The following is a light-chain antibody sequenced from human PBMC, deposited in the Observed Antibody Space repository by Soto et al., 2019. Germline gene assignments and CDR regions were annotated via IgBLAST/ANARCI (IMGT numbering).Light chain of an antibody. CDR3: QQYNNWPPLT. J-gene: IGKJ4*01. CDR2: GAS. Sequence: EIVMTQSPATLSVSPGERATLSCRASQSVSSNLAWYQQKPGQAPRLLIYGASIRATGIPARFSGSGSGTEVTLTISSLQSADFAVYYCQQYNNWPPLTFGGGTKVEIK. CDR1: QSVSSN. V-gene: IGKV3D-15*01.